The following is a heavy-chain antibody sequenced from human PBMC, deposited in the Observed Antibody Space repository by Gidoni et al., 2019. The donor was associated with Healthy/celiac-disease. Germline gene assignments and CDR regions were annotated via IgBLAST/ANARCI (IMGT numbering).Heavy chain of an antibody. CDR1: RYTFTGYY. CDR3: ARGLLNFEVGY. D-gene: IGHD2-21*01. Sequence: QVQLVQSGAAVKKPGASVKVPCKASRYTFTGYYMHWVRQAPGQGLAWMGWDNPNSGGTNYAQKFQGRVTMTRDTSISTAYMELGGLRSDDTAVYYCARGLLNFEVGYWGQGTLVTVSS. V-gene: IGHV1-2*02. CDR2: DNPNSGGT. J-gene: IGHJ4*02.